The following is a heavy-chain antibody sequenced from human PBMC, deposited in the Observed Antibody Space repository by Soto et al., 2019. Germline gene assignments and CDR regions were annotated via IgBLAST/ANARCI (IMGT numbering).Heavy chain of an antibody. CDR2: IYYSGST. CDR1: GGSISSYY. CDR3: ARSRGFPSYYFEY. D-gene: IGHD6-6*01. J-gene: IGHJ4*02. V-gene: IGHV4-59*08. Sequence: SETLSLTCTVSGGSISSYYWIWIRQPPGKGLEWIGYIYYSGSTNYNPSLKSRVTISVDTSKNQFSLKLSSVTAADTAVYYCARSRGFPSYYFEYWGQGTLVTVSS.